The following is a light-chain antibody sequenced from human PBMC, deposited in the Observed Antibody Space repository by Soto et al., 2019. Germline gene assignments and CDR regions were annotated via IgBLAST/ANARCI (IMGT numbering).Light chain of an antibody. J-gene: IGLJ2*01. CDR3: SSYTSSGTHVL. CDR2: VVS. CDR1: SSDVGGYNY. V-gene: IGLV2-14*01. Sequence: QSALTQPASVSGSPGQSITISCTGTSSDVGGYNYVSWYQQHPGKAPKLMIYVVSNRPSGISNRFSGSQSGNTASLTISGLQAEDEADYYCSSYTSSGTHVLFGGGTQLTVL.